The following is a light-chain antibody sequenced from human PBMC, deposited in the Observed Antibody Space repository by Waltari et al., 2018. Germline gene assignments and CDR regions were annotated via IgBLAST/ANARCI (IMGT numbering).Light chain of an antibody. CDR1: QSILYSSNDKNY. J-gene: IGKJ1*01. CDR3: QQYYRSRT. Sequence: DIVMTQSPDSLAVSLGERATINCNPRQSILYSSNDKNYLPWYQQKPGQPPKLLIYWASTRESGVPDRFSGSGSGTDFTLTISSLQAEDVAVYYCQQYYRSRTFGQGTKVEIK. V-gene: IGKV4-1*01. CDR2: WAS.